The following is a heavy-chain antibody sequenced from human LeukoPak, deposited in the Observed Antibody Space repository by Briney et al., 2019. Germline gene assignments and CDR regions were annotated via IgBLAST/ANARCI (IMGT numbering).Heavy chain of an antibody. Sequence: ASVKVSCKASGYTFTGYYMHWVRQAPGQGLEWMGWINPNSGGTNYAQKFQGRVTMTRDTSISTAYMELSRLRSDDTAVYYCAREIDPLRYYYDSSGSYYFDYWGQGTLVTVSS. CDR3: AREIDPLRYYYDSSGSYYFDY. D-gene: IGHD3-22*01. CDR2: INPNSGGT. CDR1: GYTFTGYY. J-gene: IGHJ4*02. V-gene: IGHV1-2*02.